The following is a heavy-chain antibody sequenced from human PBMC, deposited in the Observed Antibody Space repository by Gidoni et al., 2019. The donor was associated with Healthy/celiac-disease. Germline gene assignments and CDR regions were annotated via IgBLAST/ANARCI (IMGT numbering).Heavy chain of an antibody. J-gene: IGHJ5*02. CDR3: ARRLTNSSTGNWFDP. Sequence: QVQLQESGPGLVQPSQTLSLTCTVSGGSISSGSYYWSWIRQPAGKGLEWIGRIYTSGSTNYNPSLKSRVTISVDTSKNQFSLKLSSVTAADTAVYYCARRLTNSSTGNWFDPWGQGTLVTVSS. D-gene: IGHD2-2*01. CDR2: IYTSGST. V-gene: IGHV4-61*02. CDR1: GGSISSGSYY.